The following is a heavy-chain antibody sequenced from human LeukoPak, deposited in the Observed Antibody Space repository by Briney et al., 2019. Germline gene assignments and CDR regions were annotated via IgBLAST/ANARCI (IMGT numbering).Heavy chain of an antibody. CDR2: INAGNGNI. CDR3: ARGYCSSTSCYMDV. CDR1: GHTSTSYA. V-gene: IGHV1-3*01. D-gene: IGHD2-2*01. Sequence: GASVKVSRKASGHTSTSYAIHWVRQAPGQGLEWMGWINAGNGNIKYSQKFQGRVTITGDTSASTAYMELSSLSSEDTAVYYCARGYCSSTSCYMDVWGQGTTVT. J-gene: IGHJ6*02.